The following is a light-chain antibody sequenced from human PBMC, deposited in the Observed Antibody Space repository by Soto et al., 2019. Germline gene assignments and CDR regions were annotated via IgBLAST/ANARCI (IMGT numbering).Light chain of an antibody. J-gene: IGKJ2*01. CDR3: LQDYSYPYT. CDR2: SAY. CDR1: QGIRKD. V-gene: IGKV1-6*01. Sequence: AIQMTQSPSSLSASVGDRVTIACRASQGIRKDLAWYQQKPGKAPKLLIYSAYSLQSGVPSRFSGSGSGTDFTLTIGSLQPEDFATYFCLQDYSYPYTFGQGTKLEIK.